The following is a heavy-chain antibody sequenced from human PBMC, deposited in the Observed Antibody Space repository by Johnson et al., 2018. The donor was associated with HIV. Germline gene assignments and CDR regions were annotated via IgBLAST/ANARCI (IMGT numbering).Heavy chain of an antibody. CDR3: TKDRHLERWLQERGGDDAFDI. Sequence: EVQLVESGGGLVKPGGSLRLSCAASGFTFSNAWMNWVRQAPGKGLEWVGRIKRKTDGGTTDYAASVNGRFNISRDDSKSIAYLQMNSLKTEETAVYYCTKDRHLERWLQERGGDDAFDIWGQGTMVTVSS. V-gene: IGHV3-15*01. CDR1: GFTFSNAW. CDR2: IKRKTDGGTT. D-gene: IGHD5-24*01. J-gene: IGHJ3*02.